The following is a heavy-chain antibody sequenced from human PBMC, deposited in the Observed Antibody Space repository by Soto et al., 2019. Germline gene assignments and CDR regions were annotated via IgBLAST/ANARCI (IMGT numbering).Heavy chain of an antibody. V-gene: IGHV3-23*01. D-gene: IGHD3-10*01. CDR1: GFTFSSYA. J-gene: IGHJ4*02. CDR2: ISGSGGST. CDR3: AKDRPNFGGGSPSYYFDY. Sequence: EVQLLESGGGLVQPGGSLRLSCAASGFTFSSYAMSWVRQAPGKGLEWVSAISGSGGSTYYADSVKGRFTISRDNSKNTLYLQMNSLRAEDTAVYYCAKDRPNFGGGSPSYYFDYWGQGTLVTXSS.